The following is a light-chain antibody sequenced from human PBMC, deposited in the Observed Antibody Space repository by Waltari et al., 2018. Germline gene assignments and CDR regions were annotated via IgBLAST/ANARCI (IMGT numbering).Light chain of an antibody. J-gene: IGLJ3*02. CDR3: CSYAGTYTWV. CDR1: GSNVGGYNY. CDR2: DVT. Sequence: QSALTQPRSVSGSPGPSVTISCTGTGSNVGGYNYVSWYQQHPGKAPKVMIYDVTKRPSGVPDRFSGAKSGSTASLTISGLQAEDEADYYCCSYAGTYTWVFGGGTKLTVL. V-gene: IGLV2-11*01.